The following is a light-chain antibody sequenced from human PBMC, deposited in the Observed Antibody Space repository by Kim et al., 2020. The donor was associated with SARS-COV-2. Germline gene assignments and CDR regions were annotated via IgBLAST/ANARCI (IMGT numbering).Light chain of an antibody. CDR3: QVWDSSTDHPV. CDR2: YDS. V-gene: IGLV3-21*04. CDR1: NIGSKS. J-gene: IGLJ3*02. Sequence: SYELTQPPSVSVAPGKTARITCGGNNIGSKSVHWYQQKPGQAPVLVIYYDSDRPSGIHERFSGSKSGNTATLTINRVEAGDEADYYCQVWDSSTDHPVFGGGTKLTVL.